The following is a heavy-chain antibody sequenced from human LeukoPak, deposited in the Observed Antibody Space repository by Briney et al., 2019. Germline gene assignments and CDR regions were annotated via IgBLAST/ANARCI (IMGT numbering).Heavy chain of an antibody. CDR3: TTEMACFDY. D-gene: IGHD2-8*01. V-gene: IGHV3-30*04. CDR1: GFTFSSYA. Sequence: GGSLRLSCAASGFTFSSYAMHWIRQAPGKGLEWVAFISYDGRYTYYADSVKGRFTISRDNSKNTLFLQMNSLRTEDTAVYYCTTEMACFDYWGQGTLVTVSS. J-gene: IGHJ4*02. CDR2: ISYDGRYT.